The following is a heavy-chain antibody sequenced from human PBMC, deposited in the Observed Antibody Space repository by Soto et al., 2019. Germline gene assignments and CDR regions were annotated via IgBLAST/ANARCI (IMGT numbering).Heavy chain of an antibody. V-gene: IGHV1-2*02. CDR1: GYTFTGYY. CDR2: INPNSGGT. Sequence: ASVKVSCKASGYTFTGYYMHWVRQAPGQGLEWMGWINPNSGGTNYAQKFQGRVTMTRDTSISTAYMELSRLRSDDTAVYYCARDREGADTIFGVVNYYYGMDVWGQGTTLTVFS. D-gene: IGHD3-3*01. J-gene: IGHJ6*02. CDR3: ARDREGADTIFGVVNYYYGMDV.